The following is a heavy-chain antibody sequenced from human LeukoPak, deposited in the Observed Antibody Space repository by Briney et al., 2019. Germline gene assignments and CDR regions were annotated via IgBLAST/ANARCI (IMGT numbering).Heavy chain of an antibody. D-gene: IGHD4-17*01. Sequence: SETLSLTCTVSGGSISSYYWSWIRQPPGKGLEWIGYIYYSGSTNYNPSLKSRVTISVDTSKNQFSLKLSSVTAADTAVYYCARGGDYGGWFDPWGQGTLVTVSS. CDR1: GGSISSYY. CDR2: IYYSGST. CDR3: ARGGDYGGWFDP. J-gene: IGHJ5*02. V-gene: IGHV4-59*01.